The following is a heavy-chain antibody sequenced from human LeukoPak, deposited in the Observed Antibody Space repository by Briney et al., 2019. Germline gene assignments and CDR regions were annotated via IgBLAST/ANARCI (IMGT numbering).Heavy chain of an antibody. CDR3: ARGGSYVHY. CDR2: INSGGSAI. J-gene: IGHJ4*02. CDR1: GFTFNSYE. Sequence: PGGSLRLSCAASGFTFNSYEMNWVRQAPGKGLEWVSYINSGGSAIYCADSVKGRFTISRDNAKNSLYLRMNSLRADDTAVYYCARGGSYVHYWGQGTLVTVSS. D-gene: IGHD1-26*01. V-gene: IGHV3-48*03.